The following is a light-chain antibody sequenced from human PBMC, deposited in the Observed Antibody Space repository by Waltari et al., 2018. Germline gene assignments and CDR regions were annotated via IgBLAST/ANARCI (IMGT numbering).Light chain of an antibody. CDR2: GAS. CDR3: QQRRNWPLT. CDR1: QSVNNY. V-gene: IGKV3-11*01. Sequence: DIVLTQSPATLSLSPGARATLSCRASQSVNNYLAWYQQKPGQAPRPLIYGASNRATGIPARFSGSGSGTDFTLTISTLEPEDFAVYYCQQRRNWPLTFGGGTKVEIK. J-gene: IGKJ4*01.